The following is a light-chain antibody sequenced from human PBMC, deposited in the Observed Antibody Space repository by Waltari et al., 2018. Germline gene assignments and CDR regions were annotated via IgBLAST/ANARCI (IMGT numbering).Light chain of an antibody. CDR1: SSNIGSSY. J-gene: IGLJ2*01. V-gene: IGLV1-47*01. CDR3: AAWDDNMSVLV. CDR2: RNN. Sequence: QSVLTQPPSTSGTPGQRVSISCSGSSSNIGSSYVYLYQHLPRTAPKLLIRRNNQRPSGVPDRFSGSRSGTSASLDISGLRSDDEGDYYCAAWDDNMSVLVFGGGTRLTVL.